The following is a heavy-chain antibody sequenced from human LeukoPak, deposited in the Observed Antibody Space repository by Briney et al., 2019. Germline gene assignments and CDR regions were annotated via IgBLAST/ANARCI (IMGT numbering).Heavy chain of an antibody. J-gene: IGHJ6*03. CDR3: ANCVAAADWYRDYYYYMDV. CDR2: IRYDGSNK. D-gene: IGHD6-13*01. V-gene: IGHV3-30*02. CDR1: GFTFSSYG. Sequence: GGSLRLSCAASGFTFSSYGMHWVRQAPGKGLEWVAFIRYDGSNKYYADSVKCRFTISRDNSKNTLYLQMNSLRAEDTAVYYCANCVAAADWYRDYYYYMDVWGKGTTVTVSS.